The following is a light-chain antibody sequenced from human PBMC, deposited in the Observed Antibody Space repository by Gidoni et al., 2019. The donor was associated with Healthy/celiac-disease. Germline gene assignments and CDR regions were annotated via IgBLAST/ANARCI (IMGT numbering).Light chain of an antibody. Sequence: IVLTQSPGTLSLSPGERATLSCRASQSVSSSYLAWYQRKPGQAPRLLIYGASSRATGIPDRFSGSGSGTDFTLTISRLEPEDFAVYYCRQYGSSPWTFGQXTKVEIK. CDR1: QSVSSSY. CDR2: GAS. V-gene: IGKV3-20*01. J-gene: IGKJ1*01. CDR3: RQYGSSPWT.